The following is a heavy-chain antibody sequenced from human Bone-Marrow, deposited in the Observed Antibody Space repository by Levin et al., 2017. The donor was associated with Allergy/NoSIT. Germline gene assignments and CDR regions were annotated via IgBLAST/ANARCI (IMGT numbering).Heavy chain of an antibody. V-gene: IGHV3-48*02. CDR1: GFTFSSYS. CDR2: ISSSTSTI. Sequence: GGSLRLSCAASGFTFSSYSMKWVRQAPGRGLEWVSYISSSTSTIYYADSVKGRFTISRDNAKNSLYLQMNSLRDEDTAVYYCARSGYSSGWYGAYNWFDPWGQGTLVTVSS. J-gene: IGHJ5*02. CDR3: ARSGYSSGWYGAYNWFDP. D-gene: IGHD6-19*01.